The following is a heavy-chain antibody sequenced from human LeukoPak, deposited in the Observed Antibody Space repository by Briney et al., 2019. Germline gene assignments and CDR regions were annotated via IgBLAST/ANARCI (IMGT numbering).Heavy chain of an antibody. Sequence: SETLSLTCTVSGGSISNYYWSWIRQPPGKGLEWIGYVDYSGSISYNPSLKSRVTLSVDTSKNQISLNLRSVTAADTAVYYCARDPGGYKYGRAFDSWGQGTLVTVSS. CDR1: GGSISNYY. V-gene: IGHV4-59*08. J-gene: IGHJ4*02. CDR3: ARDPGGYKYGRAFDS. CDR2: VDYSGSI. D-gene: IGHD5-18*01.